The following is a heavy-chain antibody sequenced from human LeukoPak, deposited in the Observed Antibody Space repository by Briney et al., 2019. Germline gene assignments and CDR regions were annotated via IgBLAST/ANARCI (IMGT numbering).Heavy chain of an antibody. V-gene: IGHV3-30*18. J-gene: IGHJ4*02. CDR2: ISYDGSDK. CDR3: AKSSGYRPSNIDY. CDR1: GFTFNIYD. Sequence: PGGSLRLSCAASGFTFNIYDMHWVRQVPGKGLEWVAVISYDGSDKYYADSVKGRFTISRDNSKNTLFLQINSLRADDTAVYYCAKSSGYRPSNIDYWGQGTLVTVSS. D-gene: IGHD6-13*01.